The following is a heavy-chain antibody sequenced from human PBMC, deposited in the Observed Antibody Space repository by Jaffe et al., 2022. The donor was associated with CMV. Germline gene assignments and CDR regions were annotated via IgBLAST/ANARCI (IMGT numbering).Heavy chain of an antibody. J-gene: IGHJ3*01. CDR2: VSWNSGNI. V-gene: IGHV3-9*01. Sequence: QLVESGGGLVQPGGSLRLSCEASGFSFDDFAMHWVRQVPGKGLEWVSGVSWNSGNIDYADSVRGRFTISRDNAKNSLYLQMNSLRPEDTALYYCAKPRAFGLLPFDAFDVWGQGTMVTVSS. D-gene: IGHD3-10*01. CDR3: AKPRAFGLLPFDAFDV. CDR1: GFSFDDFA.